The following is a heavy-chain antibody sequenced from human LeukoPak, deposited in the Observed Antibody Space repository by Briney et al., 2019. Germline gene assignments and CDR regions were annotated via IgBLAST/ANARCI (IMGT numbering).Heavy chain of an antibody. CDR1: GGSISSYY. J-gene: IGHJ4*02. D-gene: IGHD6-13*01. CDR2: IYYSGTT. V-gene: IGHV4-59*01. Sequence: SETLSLTCTVSGGSISSYYWSWMRQPPGKGLEWIGYIYYSGTTNYNPSLKSRVTISVDTSRNQFSLNLSSVTAADTAVYYCARGWARFGYWGQGTRVTVSS. CDR3: ARGWARFGY.